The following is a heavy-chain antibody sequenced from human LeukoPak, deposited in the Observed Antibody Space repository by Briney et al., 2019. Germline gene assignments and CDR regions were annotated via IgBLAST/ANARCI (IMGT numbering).Heavy chain of an antibody. CDR1: GFTFDDYA. CDR3: AKDVYYDSSGHFDY. Sequence: GGSLRLSCAASGFTFDDYAMHWVRQAPGKGLEWASGISWNSGSIGYADSVKGRFTISRDNAKNSLYLQMNSLRAEDTALYYCAKDVYYDSSGHFDYWGQGTLVTVSS. CDR2: ISWNSGSI. D-gene: IGHD3-22*01. V-gene: IGHV3-9*01. J-gene: IGHJ4*02.